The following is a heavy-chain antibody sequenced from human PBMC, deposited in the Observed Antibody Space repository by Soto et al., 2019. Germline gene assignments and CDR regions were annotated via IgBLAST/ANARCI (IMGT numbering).Heavy chain of an antibody. D-gene: IGHD2-2*01. CDR1: GGSISSSSYY. J-gene: IGHJ4*02. V-gene: IGHV4-39*01. Sequence: ETLSLTCTVSGGSISSSSYYWGWIRQPPGKGLEWIGSIYYSGSTYYNPSLKSRVTISVDTSKNQFSLKLSSVTAADTAVYYCARQGYCSSTSCSDYWGQGTLVTVSS. CDR3: ARQGYCSSTSCSDY. CDR2: IYYSGST.